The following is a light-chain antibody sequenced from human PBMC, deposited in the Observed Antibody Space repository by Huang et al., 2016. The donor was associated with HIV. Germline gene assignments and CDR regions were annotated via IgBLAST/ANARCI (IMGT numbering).Light chain of an antibody. CDR1: ENTNTY. J-gene: IGKJ5*01. CDR3: QQSYSALSS. Sequence: IQMTQSPTSLSASIGDRVSIACRASENTNTYLNWYQQKPGKTPKLLISSASTMHSCVPSRISGSGSGTAFTITIRGLQLDDVATYYCQQSYSALSSVGPGTRL. CDR2: SAS. V-gene: IGKV1-39*01.